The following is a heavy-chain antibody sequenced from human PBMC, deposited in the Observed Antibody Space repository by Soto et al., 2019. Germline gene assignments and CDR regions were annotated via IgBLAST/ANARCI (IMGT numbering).Heavy chain of an antibody. D-gene: IGHD6-19*01. CDR1: GFIFISYG. CDR2: ISYDGTNK. Sequence: QVQLVESGGGVVQPGRSLRLSCAASGFIFISYGMHWVRQSPGKGLEWVALISYDGTNKYYADSMKGRFTISRDNSKNMVYLQMNSLRAEDTAVYYCAKTGSGWYFDYWGQGTLVTVS. CDR3: AKTGSGWYFDY. J-gene: IGHJ4*02. V-gene: IGHV3-30*18.